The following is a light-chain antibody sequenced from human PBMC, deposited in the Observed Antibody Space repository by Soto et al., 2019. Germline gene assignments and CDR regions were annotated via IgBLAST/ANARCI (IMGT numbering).Light chain of an antibody. V-gene: IGKV3-20*01. CDR2: GAS. J-gene: IGKJ1*01. CDR3: QQYARSVA. Sequence: EILLTQSPDSLSLSPGDRATLSCRASQSFSSTFFAWYQQKPGQAPRRLLDGASSRATGIHDRFSDSGSGTDFTLTISRREPEDCAGYYCQQYARSVACGQGTEVEIK. CDR1: QSFSSTF.